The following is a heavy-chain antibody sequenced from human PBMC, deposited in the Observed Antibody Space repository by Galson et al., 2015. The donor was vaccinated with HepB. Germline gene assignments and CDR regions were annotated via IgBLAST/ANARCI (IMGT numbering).Heavy chain of an antibody. CDR2: ISSTSSYI. J-gene: IGHJ4*02. Sequence: SLRLSCAASGFTFTTYSMNWVRQAPGKGLEWVSSISSTSSYIYYADSVKGRFTISRDNAKNSLYLQMNSLTAEDTAVYYCARDTYGDYSFDSWGQGTLVTVSS. CDR1: GFTFTTYS. D-gene: IGHD4-17*01. V-gene: IGHV3-21*01. CDR3: ARDTYGDYSFDS.